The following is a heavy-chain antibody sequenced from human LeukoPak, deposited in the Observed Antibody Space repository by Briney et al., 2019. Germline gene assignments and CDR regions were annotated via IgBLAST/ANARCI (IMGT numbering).Heavy chain of an antibody. CDR3: ARGNEAYYDFWSGYDYYYYYMDV. CDR1: GFTFSDYY. V-gene: IGHV3-11*04. J-gene: IGHJ6*03. CDR2: ISSSGSTI. Sequence: GGSLRLSCAASGFTFSDYYRSWIRQAPGKGLEWVSYISSSGSTIYYADPVKGRFTISRDNAKNSLYLQMNSLRAEDTAVYYCARGNEAYYDFWSGYDYYYYYMDVWGKGTTVTVSS. D-gene: IGHD3-3*01.